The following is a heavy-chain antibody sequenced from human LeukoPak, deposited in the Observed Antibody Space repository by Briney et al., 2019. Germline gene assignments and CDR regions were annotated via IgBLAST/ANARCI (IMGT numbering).Heavy chain of an antibody. V-gene: IGHV3-7*03. J-gene: IGHJ3*02. Sequence: GGSLRLSCAASGFTFSSYWMSWVRQAPGKGLEWVANIKQDGSEKYYVDSVKGRFTISRDNAENSLYLQMNSLRAEDTALYYCTKGKSGTFYDAFDICGQGTMVTVS. CDR2: IKQDGSEK. CDR3: TKGKSGTFYDAFDI. D-gene: IGHD1-26*01. CDR1: GFTFSSYW.